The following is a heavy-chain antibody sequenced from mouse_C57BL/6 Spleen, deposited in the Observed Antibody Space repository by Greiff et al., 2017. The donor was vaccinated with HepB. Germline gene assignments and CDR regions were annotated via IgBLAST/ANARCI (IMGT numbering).Heavy chain of an antibody. J-gene: IGHJ4*01. V-gene: IGHV1-52*01. CDR3: ARGGTTVVEDYYAMDY. D-gene: IGHD1-1*01. CDR2: IDPSDSET. CDR1: GYTFTSYW. Sequence: QVQLQQSGAELVRPGSSVKLSCKASGYTFTSYWMHWVKQRPIQGLEWIGNIDPSDSETHYNQKFKDKATLTVDKSSSTAYMQLSSLTSEDSAVYYCARGGTTVVEDYYAMDYWGQGTSVTVSS.